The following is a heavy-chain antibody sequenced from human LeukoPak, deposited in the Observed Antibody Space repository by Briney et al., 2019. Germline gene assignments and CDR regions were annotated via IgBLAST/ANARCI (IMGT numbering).Heavy chain of an antibody. V-gene: IGHV4-39*07. D-gene: IGHD6-6*01. CDR2: IYYSGST. CDR1: GGSISSSSYY. Sequence: PSETLSLTCTVSGGSISSSSYYWGWIRQPPGKGLEWIGSIYYSGSTYYNPSLKSRVTISVDTSKNQFSLKLSSVTAADTAVYYCARGRGIAARPLYYWGQGTLVTVSS. J-gene: IGHJ4*02. CDR3: ARGRGIAARPLYY.